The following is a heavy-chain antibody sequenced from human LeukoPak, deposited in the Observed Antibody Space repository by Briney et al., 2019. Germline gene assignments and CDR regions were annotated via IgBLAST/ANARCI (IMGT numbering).Heavy chain of an antibody. J-gene: IGHJ4*02. CDR3: ARGKYGGYFIDY. D-gene: IGHD5-12*01. Sequence: GGSLGLSCGASGFTFTTHWIHWVRQAPGKGLVWVSRIKPDGSDTNYADSVKGRFTISRDNAKNTVYLQMNSLRAEDTAVYYCARGKYGGYFIDYWGQGTLVTVSS. CDR2: IKPDGSDT. V-gene: IGHV3-74*01. CDR1: GFTFTTHW.